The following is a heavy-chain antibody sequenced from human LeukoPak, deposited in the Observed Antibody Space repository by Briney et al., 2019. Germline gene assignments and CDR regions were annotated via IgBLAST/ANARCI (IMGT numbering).Heavy chain of an antibody. J-gene: IGHJ5*02. CDR3: ATLGYCSGGSCYWGSWFDP. V-gene: IGHV4-61*01. D-gene: IGHD2-15*01. Sequence: PSETLSLTCSVSGGSVNSGTYYWSWIRQPPGKGLEWIGYIYYSRSTSYNPSLKSRVTISIHTSRNQFSLKLSSVTAADTAVYYCATLGYCSGGSCYWGSWFDPWGQGTLVTVSS. CDR1: GGSVNSGTYY. CDR2: IYYSRST.